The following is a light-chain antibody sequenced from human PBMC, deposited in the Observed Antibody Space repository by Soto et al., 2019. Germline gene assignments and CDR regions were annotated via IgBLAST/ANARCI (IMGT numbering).Light chain of an antibody. CDR1: SSNIGAGYD. J-gene: IGLJ2*01. V-gene: IGLV1-40*01. CDR2: GNS. CDR3: QSDDSSLSGVV. Sequence: QSVLTQPPSVSGAPGQRVTISCTGNSSNIGAGYDVNWYQQLPGTAPKLVIYGNSNRPSGVPDRFSGSKSGTSASLAITGLQAEDEADYYCQSDDSSLSGVVFGGGTKLTVL.